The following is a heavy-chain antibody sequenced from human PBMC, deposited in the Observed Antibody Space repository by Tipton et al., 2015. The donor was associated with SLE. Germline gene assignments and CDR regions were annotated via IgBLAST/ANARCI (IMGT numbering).Heavy chain of an antibody. J-gene: IGHJ6*02. D-gene: IGHD2-21*02. V-gene: IGHV4-39*07. CDR1: GGSINNSYYY. Sequence: TLSLTCTVSGGSINNSYYYWAWIRQPPGKGLEWIGEIHHRGSTNYKSPLRGRVTISVDTSKNQFSLKLSSVTAADTAVYYCARVVTVGAAHYYDIDVWGQGTRVTVSS. CDR3: ARVVTVGAAHYYDIDV. CDR2: IHHRGST.